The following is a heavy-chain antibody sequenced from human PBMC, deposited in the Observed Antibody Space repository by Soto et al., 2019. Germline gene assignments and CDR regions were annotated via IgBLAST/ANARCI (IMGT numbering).Heavy chain of an antibody. V-gene: IGHV1-2*02. D-gene: IGHD6-19*01. CDR2: INPNSGGT. Sequence: ASVKVSCKASGYTFTGYYMHWGRQAPGQGLEWMGWINPNSGGTNYAQKFQGRVTMTRDTSISTAYMELSRLRSDDTAVYDCARDLPSGIAVAGPWGQGTLVTVSS. CDR3: ARDLPSGIAVAGP. J-gene: IGHJ5*02. CDR1: GYTFTGYY.